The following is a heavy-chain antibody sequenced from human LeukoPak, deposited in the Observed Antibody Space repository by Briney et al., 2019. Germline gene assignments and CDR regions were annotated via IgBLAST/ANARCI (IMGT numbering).Heavy chain of an antibody. CDR3: ARDGYGMDV. Sequence: GGSLRLSCAASGFTFTNYCMHWVRQAPGKGLEWVAFIWYDGSNKYYADSVKGRFTISRDNSKNTLYLQLNSLRAEDTAVYYCARDGYGMDVWGQGNTVTVSS. CDR2: IWYDGSNK. CDR1: GFTFTNYC. J-gene: IGHJ6*02. V-gene: IGHV3-33*01.